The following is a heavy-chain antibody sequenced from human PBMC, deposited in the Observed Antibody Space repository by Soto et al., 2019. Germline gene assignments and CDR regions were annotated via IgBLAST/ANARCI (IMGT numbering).Heavy chain of an antibody. J-gene: IGHJ6*02. D-gene: IGHD3-3*01. CDR2: INHSGST. CDR3: ARGRLRFLGPPYYGMDV. CDR1: GGSFSGYY. Sequence: SETLSLTCAVYGGSFSGYYWSWIRQPPGKGLEWIGEINHSGSTNYNPSLKSRVTISVDTSRNQFSLKLSSVTAADTAVYYCARGRLRFLGPPYYGMDVWGQGTTVTVSS. V-gene: IGHV4-34*01.